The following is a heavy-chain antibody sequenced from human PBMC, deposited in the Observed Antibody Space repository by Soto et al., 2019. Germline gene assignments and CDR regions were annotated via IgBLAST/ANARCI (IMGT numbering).Heavy chain of an antibody. J-gene: IGHJ4*02. Sequence: GGSLRLSCAASGFTFRSYAMTWVRQAPGKGLEWVSVISGSGDNTYYADSVKGRFTISRDNSKNTLYLQMNSLRVEDTAVYYCAKEDGIQLWSNTKFDSWGQGSLVTISS. D-gene: IGHD5-18*01. V-gene: IGHV3-23*01. CDR1: GFTFRSYA. CDR3: AKEDGIQLWSNTKFDS. CDR2: ISGSGDNT.